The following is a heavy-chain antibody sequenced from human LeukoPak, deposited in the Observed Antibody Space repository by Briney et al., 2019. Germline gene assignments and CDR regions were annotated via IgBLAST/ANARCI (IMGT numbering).Heavy chain of an antibody. CDR1: GYTFTSYY. V-gene: IGHV1-46*01. J-gene: IGHJ4*02. CDR3: ARARRPYGSGSYYSSY. Sequence: ASVKVSCKASGYTFTSYYMHWVRRAPGQGLEWMGIINPSGGSTSYAQKFQGRVTMTRDTSTSTVYMELSSLRSEDTAVYYCARARRPYGSGSYYSSYWGQGTLVTVSS. CDR2: INPSGGST. D-gene: IGHD3-10*01.